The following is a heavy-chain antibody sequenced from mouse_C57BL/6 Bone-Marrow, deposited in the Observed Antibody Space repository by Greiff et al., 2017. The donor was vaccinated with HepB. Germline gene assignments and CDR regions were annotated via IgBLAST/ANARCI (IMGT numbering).Heavy chain of an antibody. CDR3: ARSSFYYDYDGAWFAY. CDR1: GYTFTSYW. V-gene: IGHV1-50*01. CDR2: IDPSDSYT. Sequence: QVQLQQPGAELVKPGASVKLSCKASGYTFTSYWMQWVKQRPGQGLEWIGEIDPSDSYTNYNQKFKGKATLTVDTSSSTAYMQLSSLTSEDSAVYYCARSSFYYDYDGAWFAYWGQGTLVTVSA. D-gene: IGHD2-4*01. J-gene: IGHJ3*01.